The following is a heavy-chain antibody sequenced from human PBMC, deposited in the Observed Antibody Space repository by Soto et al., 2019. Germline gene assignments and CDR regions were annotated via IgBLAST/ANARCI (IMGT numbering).Heavy chain of an antibody. CDR1: GFTFSTYW. Sequence: EVQLVESGGDLVQPGGSLRLSCAASGFTFSTYWMHWVRQAPGKGLVWVSRINSDGSSTSYADSVKGRFTISRDNAKTTLYLQMNSLRADDTAVYYCAKAWEVNWFDPWGQGTLVTVSS. J-gene: IGHJ5*02. CDR3: AKAWEVNWFDP. CDR2: INSDGSST. V-gene: IGHV3-74*01. D-gene: IGHD1-26*01.